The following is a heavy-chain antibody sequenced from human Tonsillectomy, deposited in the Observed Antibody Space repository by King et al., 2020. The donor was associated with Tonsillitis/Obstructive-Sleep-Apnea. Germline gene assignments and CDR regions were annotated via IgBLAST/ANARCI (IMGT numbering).Heavy chain of an antibody. V-gene: IGHV3-48*03. J-gene: IGHJ6*04. CDR3: ARPLTNWNSKRRMGYGMDV. CDR2: ISSSGSTI. CDR1: GFTFSNNV. Sequence: VQLVESGGGLVQPGGSLRLSCAASGFTFSNNVMNWVRQAPGKGLDWVSYISSSGSTIYYADSVKGRFTISRDNAKNSLYLQMNSLRAEDTAVYYCARPLTNWNSKRRMGYGMDVWGKGTTVTVSS. D-gene: IGHD1-7*01.